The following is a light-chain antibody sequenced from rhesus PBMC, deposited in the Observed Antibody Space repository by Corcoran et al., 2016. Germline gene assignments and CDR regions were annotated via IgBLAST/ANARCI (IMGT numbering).Light chain of an antibody. V-gene: IGKV1-43*03. J-gene: IGKJ1*01. Sequence: DIQMTQSPSSLSASVGDTVTITCRASQGISTYLNWYQQKPGKAPKLLIYAASSLESGVPSRFSGSGSGTEFTLTISRLQPEDFATYSCLQHNSNPPTFGQGTKVEIK. CDR1: QGISTY. CDR2: AAS. CDR3: LQHNSNPPT.